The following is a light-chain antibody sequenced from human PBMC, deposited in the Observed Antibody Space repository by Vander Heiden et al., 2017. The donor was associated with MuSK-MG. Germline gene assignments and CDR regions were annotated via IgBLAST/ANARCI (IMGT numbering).Light chain of an antibody. CDR3: MQSLQSPLT. J-gene: IGKJ5*01. V-gene: IGKV2-28*01. CDR1: QSRVYTDGYSY. Sequence: DIMVTQSPLSLPVTPGEPASISCRSSQSRVYTDGYSYLDWYLQKPGQSPQLLIFRGSSRASGVPDRFSGSGSGTDFTLKISRVEAEDVGVYYCMQSLQSPLTFGQGTRLEIK. CDR2: RGS.